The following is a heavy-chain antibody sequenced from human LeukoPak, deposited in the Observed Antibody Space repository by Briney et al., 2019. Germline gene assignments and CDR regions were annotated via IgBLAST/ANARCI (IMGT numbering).Heavy chain of an antibody. J-gene: IGHJ4*02. CDR1: GXSISSYY. CDR3: ARRGNWGSWYYFDY. CDR2: IYYSGST. V-gene: IGHV4-59*08. D-gene: IGHD7-27*01. Sequence: SSETLSLTCTVSGXSISSYYWSWILQPPGKGREWIGYIYYSGSTNYNPSLKSRVTISVDTSKNQFSLKLSSVTAADTAVYYCARRGNWGSWYYFDYWGQGTLVTVSS.